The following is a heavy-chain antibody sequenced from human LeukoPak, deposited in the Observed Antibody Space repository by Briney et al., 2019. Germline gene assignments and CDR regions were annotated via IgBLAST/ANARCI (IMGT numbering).Heavy chain of an antibody. CDR3: AGYIVSTIYVY. J-gene: IGHJ4*02. D-gene: IGHD5/OR15-5a*01. CDR1: GGCISSNW. V-gene: IGHV4-4*02. Sequence: PSGTLSLTCAVSGGCISSNWWSWVRQSPGKGLEWIGEINHSGRTNYNPSLESRITISIDKSKNQFSLMLSSVTAADTAVYYCAGYIVSTIYVYWGQGTLVTVSP. CDR2: INHSGRT.